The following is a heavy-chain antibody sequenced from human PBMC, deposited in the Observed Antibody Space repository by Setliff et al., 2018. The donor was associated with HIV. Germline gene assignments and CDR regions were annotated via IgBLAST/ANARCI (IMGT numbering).Heavy chain of an antibody. V-gene: IGHV3-7*03. CDR3: VRDWHSSAWGKVGDY. Sequence: GGSLRLSCAASGFTFSSYSMNWVRQAPGKGLEWVAKIIQDESAKYYVDSVKGRFTISRDNAKNSLYLQMNSLGGEDTAVYYCVRDWHSSAWGKVGDYWGQGTLVTVSS. CDR2: IIQDESAK. D-gene: IGHD3-16*01. CDR1: GFTFSSYS. J-gene: IGHJ4*02.